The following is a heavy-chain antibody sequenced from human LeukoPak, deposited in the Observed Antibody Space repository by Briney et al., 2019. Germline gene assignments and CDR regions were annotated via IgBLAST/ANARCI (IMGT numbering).Heavy chain of an antibody. Sequence: SETLSLTCTVSGVSISSSNSYWGWIRQPPGKGLEWIGSIYYSGNTYYNASVKSRVTISIDSSKNQFSLMLSSVTAADTAVYYCARQTGSGLFTLPGGQGTLVTVSS. CDR1: GVSISSSNSY. J-gene: IGHJ4*02. CDR2: IYYSGNT. CDR3: ARQTGSGLFTLP. D-gene: IGHD3/OR15-3a*01. V-gene: IGHV4-39*01.